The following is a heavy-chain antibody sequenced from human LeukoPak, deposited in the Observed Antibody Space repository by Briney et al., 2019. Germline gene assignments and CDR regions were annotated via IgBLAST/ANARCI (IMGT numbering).Heavy chain of an antibody. CDR2: IYYSGST. J-gene: IGHJ4*02. D-gene: IGHD5-24*01. CDR3: ARGGRWLQLGHFDY. CDR1: GGSISSYY. V-gene: IGHV4-59*01. Sequence: PSETLSLTCTVSGGSISSYYWSWIRQPPGKGLEWIGYIYYSGSTNYNPSLKSRVTISVDTSKNQFSLKLSSVTAADTAVYYCARGGRWLQLGHFDYWGQGTLVTVSS.